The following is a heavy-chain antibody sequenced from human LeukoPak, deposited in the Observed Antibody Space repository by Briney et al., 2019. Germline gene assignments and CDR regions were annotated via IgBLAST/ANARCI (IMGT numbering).Heavy chain of an antibody. CDR2: MNPNSGNT. Sequence: ASVKVSCKASGYTFTSFDINWVRQATGQGLEWMGWMNPNSGNTGYAQKFQGRVTMTRNTSISTAYMELSSLRSEDTAVYYCARVEYSYGGYYFDYWGQGTLVTVSS. CDR3: ARVEYSYGGYYFDY. D-gene: IGHD5-18*01. V-gene: IGHV1-8*01. CDR1: GYTFTSFD. J-gene: IGHJ4*02.